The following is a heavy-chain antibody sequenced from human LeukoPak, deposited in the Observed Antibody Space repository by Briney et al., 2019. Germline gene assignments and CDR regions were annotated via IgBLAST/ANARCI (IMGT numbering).Heavy chain of an antibody. CDR2: ISGSGGST. D-gene: IGHD3-10*01. CDR1: GFTFSSYG. CDR3: AKGPAMVRGTFDP. V-gene: IGHV3-23*01. J-gene: IGHJ5*02. Sequence: GGSLRLSCAASGFTFSSYGMSWVRQAPGKGLEWVSVISGSGGSTYYAASVKGRFTISRDNSRNTLYLQMNSLRAEDTAVYYCAKGPAMVRGTFDPWGQGTLVTVSS.